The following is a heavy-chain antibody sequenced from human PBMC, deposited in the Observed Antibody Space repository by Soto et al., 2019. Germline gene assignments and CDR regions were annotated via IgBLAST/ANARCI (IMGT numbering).Heavy chain of an antibody. J-gene: IGHJ4*02. CDR2: IYHSGTT. V-gene: IGHV4-59*01. CDR3: VGGITGNRVGFDY. Sequence: SETLSLTCAVSAGAISIYYWSLIRQPPGKGLEWIGYIYHSGTTNHNPSLKSRVTISIDTSKNQFSLRLSSVTAADTALYYCVGGITGNRVGFDYWGPGTLVAVSS. CDR1: AGAISIYY. D-gene: IGHD1-20*01.